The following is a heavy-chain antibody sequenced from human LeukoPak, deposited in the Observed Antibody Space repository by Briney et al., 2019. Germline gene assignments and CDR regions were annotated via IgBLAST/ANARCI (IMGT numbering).Heavy chain of an antibody. J-gene: IGHJ3*02. CDR3: AADRGYDILTGYYNGAFDI. CDR2: IVVGSGNT. D-gene: IGHD3-9*01. Sequence: SVKVSCKASGFTFTSSAMQWVRQARGQRLEWIGWIVVGSGNTNYAQKFQERVTITRDMSTSTAYMELSSLRSEDTAVYYCAADRGYDILTGYYNGAFDIWGQGTMVAVSS. CDR1: GFTFTSSA. V-gene: IGHV1-58*02.